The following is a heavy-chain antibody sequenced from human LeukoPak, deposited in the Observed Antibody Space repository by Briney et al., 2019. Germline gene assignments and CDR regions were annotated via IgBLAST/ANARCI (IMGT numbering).Heavy chain of an antibody. D-gene: IGHD2-2*01. CDR1: GYSISSGYY. CDR2: IYYSGST. CDR3: ARHMVPAAPPYYFDY. V-gene: IGHV4-38-2*02. Sequence: PSETLSLTCTVSGYSISSGYYWGWIGQPPGKGLEWSGSIYYSGSTYYNPSLKSRVTISVDTSKNQFSLKLSSVTAADTAVYYCARHMVPAAPPYYFDYWGQGTLVTVSS. J-gene: IGHJ4*02.